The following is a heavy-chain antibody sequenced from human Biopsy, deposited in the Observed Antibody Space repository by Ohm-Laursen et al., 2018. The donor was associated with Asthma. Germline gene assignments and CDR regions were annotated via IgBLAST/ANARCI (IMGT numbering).Heavy chain of an antibody. V-gene: IGHV4-39*01. Sequence: GTLSLTCSLSSGSGGYMRSGNYYWGWIRQPPGKGLEWIGSIYYSGTTYYNPSLESRVTVSADTSKNQFSLKLTSVTAADTAVYYCVRGSSSWHHGPFHYYYGLAVWGQGTTATVSS. J-gene: IGHJ6*02. CDR2: IYYSGTT. D-gene: IGHD6-13*01. CDR3: VRGSSSWHHGPFHYYYGLAV. CDR1: SGSGGYMRSGNYY.